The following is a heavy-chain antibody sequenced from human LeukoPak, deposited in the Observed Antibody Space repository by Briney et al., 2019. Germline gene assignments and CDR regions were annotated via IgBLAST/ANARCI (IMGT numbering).Heavy chain of an antibody. V-gene: IGHV3-48*03. CDR1: GFTFSSYE. Sequence: GGSLRLSCAASGFTFSSYEMNWVRQAPGKGLEWVSYISSSGSTIYYADPVKGRFTISRDNAKNSLYLQMNSLRAEDTAVYYCARGQYYYDSSGYYPFDYWGQGTLVTVSS. J-gene: IGHJ4*02. D-gene: IGHD3-22*01. CDR2: ISSSGSTI. CDR3: ARGQYYYDSSGYYPFDY.